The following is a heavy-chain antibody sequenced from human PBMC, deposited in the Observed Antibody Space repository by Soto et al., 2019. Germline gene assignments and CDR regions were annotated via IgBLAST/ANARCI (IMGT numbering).Heavy chain of an antibody. CDR2: IIPIFGTA. CDR3: ARDPRGNYEPLDYYNYGMDV. Sequence: SVKVSCKASGGTFSSYAISWVRQAPGQGLEWMGGIIPIFGTANYAQKFQGRVTITADESTSTAYMELSSLRSEDTAAYYCARDPRGNYEPLDYYNYGMDVWGQGTTVTVSS. D-gene: IGHD4-4*01. V-gene: IGHV1-69*13. CDR1: GGTFSSYA. J-gene: IGHJ6*02.